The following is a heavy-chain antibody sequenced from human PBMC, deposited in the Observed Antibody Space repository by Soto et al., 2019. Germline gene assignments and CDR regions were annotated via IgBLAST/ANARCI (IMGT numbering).Heavy chain of an antibody. Sequence: PSETLSLTCTVSDGSINSDYWSWIRQPPGKGLEWIGYSFYTGSTNYNPSLKSRVTISLDKSKNHFSLKLTSVTAADTAVYYCARGYYYYYIDVWGRGTTVTVSS. CDR2: SFYTGST. V-gene: IGHV4-59*01. CDR3: ARGYYYYYIDV. J-gene: IGHJ6*03. CDR1: DGSINSDY.